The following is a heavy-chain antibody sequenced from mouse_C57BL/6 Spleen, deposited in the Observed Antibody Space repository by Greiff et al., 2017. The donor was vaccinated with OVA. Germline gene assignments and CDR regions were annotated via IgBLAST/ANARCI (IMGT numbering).Heavy chain of an antibody. D-gene: IGHD2-2*01. Sequence: EVQRVESGGGLVKPGGSLKLSCAASGFTFSDYGMHWVRQAPEKGLEWVAYISSGSSTIYYADTVTGRFTLSRDNAKNTLFLQKASLGSEDTTMYYCARKVYGYDGYFDYWGQGTTLTVSS. CDR2: ISSGSSTI. J-gene: IGHJ2*01. CDR1: GFTFSDYG. V-gene: IGHV5-17*01. CDR3: ARKVYGYDGYFDY.